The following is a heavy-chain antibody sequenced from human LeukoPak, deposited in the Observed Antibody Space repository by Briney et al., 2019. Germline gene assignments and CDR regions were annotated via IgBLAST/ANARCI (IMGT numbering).Heavy chain of an antibody. J-gene: IGHJ4*02. CDR2: ISAYNGNT. CDR1: GYTFTSYG. D-gene: IGHD6-19*01. CDR3: ARDGWRAVAPRGPFDY. V-gene: IGHV1-18*01. Sequence: ASVKVSCKASGYTFTSYGISWVRQAPGQGLEWMGWISAYNGNTNYAQKLQGRVTMTTDTSTSTAYMELRSLRSDDTAVYYCARDGWRAVAPRGPFDYWGRGTVVSVSS.